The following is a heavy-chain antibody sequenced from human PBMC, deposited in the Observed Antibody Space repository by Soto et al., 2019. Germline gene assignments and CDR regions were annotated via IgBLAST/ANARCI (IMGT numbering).Heavy chain of an antibody. CDR1: GITTSVYW. V-gene: IGHV3-7*03. Sequence: EVQVVESGGALARPGESLRLSCVASGITTSVYWMAWVRQAPGRGLEWVASIKSDGSVNYYMDSLKGRFTISRDSAINSLYLQLSSLRGEDMAVYFCVAGDNADYWGQGTLVTVSP. CDR2: IKSDGSVN. CDR3: VAGDNADY. D-gene: IGHD3-10*01. J-gene: IGHJ4*02.